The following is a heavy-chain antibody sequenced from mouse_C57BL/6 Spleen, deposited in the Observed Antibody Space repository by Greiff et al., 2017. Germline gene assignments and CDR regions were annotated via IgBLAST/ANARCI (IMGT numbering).Heavy chain of an antibody. Sequence: QVHVKQPGAELVKPGASVKMSCKASGYTFTSYWITWVKQRPGQGLEWIGDIYPGSGSTNYNEKFKSKATLTVDTSSSTAYMQLSSLTSEDSAVYYCARWGNYMDYWGQGTSVTVSS. CDR1: GYTFTSYW. J-gene: IGHJ4*01. CDR3: ARWGNYMDY. CDR2: IYPGSGST. D-gene: IGHD2-1*01. V-gene: IGHV1-55*01.